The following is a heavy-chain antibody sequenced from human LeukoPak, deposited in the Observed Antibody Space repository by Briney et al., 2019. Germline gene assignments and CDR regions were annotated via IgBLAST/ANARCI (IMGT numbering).Heavy chain of an antibody. CDR3: ARDIGYCSSTSCRTDY. D-gene: IGHD2-2*01. CDR2: ISSSSSYI. J-gene: IGHJ4*02. Sequence: PGGSLRLSCSASGFTFSTNSMHWVRQAPGKGLEWVSSISSSSSYIYYADSVKGRFTISRDNAKNSLYLQMNSLRAEDTAVYYCARDIGYCSSTSCRTDYWGQGTLVTVSS. CDR1: GFTFSTNS. V-gene: IGHV3-21*01.